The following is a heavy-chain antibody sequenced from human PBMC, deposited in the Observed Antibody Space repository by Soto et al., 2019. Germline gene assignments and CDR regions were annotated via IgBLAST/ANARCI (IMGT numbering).Heavy chain of an antibody. D-gene: IGHD2-15*01. CDR1: GFSFKSYS. CDR3: ARDREYCSGDNCYETGSDY. V-gene: IGHV3-48*01. J-gene: IGHJ4*02. CDR2: ISRSSSTI. Sequence: EVQLVESGGGLVKPGGSLRLSCAASGFSFKSYSMNWVRQAPGKGLEWVSDISRSSSTINYADSVKGRFTISRDNAKNPLYLQMNSLRAEDTAVYYCARDREYCSGDNCYETGSDYWGQGTLVTVSS.